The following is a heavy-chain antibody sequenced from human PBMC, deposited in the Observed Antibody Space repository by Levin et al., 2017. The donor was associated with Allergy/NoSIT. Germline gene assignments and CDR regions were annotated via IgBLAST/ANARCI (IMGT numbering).Heavy chain of an antibody. Sequence: ASVKVSCKASGYTFTGYYMHWVRQAPGQGLEWMGWINPNSGGTNYAQKFQGRVTMTRDTSISTAYMELSRLRSDDTAVYYCAREPPHYDLYGMDVWGQGTTVTVSS. CDR3: AREPPHYDLYGMDV. CDR2: INPNSGGT. D-gene: IGHD3-3*01. V-gene: IGHV1-2*02. CDR1: GYTFTGYY. J-gene: IGHJ6*02.